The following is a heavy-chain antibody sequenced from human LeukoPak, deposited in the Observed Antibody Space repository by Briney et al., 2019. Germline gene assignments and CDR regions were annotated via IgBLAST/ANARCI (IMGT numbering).Heavy chain of an antibody. CDR2: IIPIFGTA. Sequence: SVKVSCKASGGTFNTYATSWVRQAPGQGLEWMGRIIPIFGTANYAQKFQGRVTITTDESTSTAYMELSSLRSEDTAVYYCAKTYDRNLWGAFDIWGQGTMVTVSS. J-gene: IGHJ3*02. V-gene: IGHV1-69*05. CDR3: AKTYDRNLWGAFDI. D-gene: IGHD3-22*01. CDR1: GGTFNTYA.